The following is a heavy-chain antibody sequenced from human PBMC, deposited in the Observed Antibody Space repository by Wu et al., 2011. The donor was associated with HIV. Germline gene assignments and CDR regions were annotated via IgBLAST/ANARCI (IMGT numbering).Heavy chain of an antibody. D-gene: IGHD3-10*01. CDR2: IYPGDSET. V-gene: IGHV5-51*01. CDR3: ATSPGTGDYAGY. Sequence: LEWMGIIYPGDSETKYSPSFQGQVTISADKSIRTAYLQWSSLKAPDTAMYYCATSPGTGDYAGYWGQGTLVTVSS. J-gene: IGHJ4*02.